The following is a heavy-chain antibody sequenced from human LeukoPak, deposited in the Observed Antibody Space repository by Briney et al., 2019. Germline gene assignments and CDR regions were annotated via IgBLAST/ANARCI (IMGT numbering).Heavy chain of an antibody. CDR3: ARELTLTGYYRGLDY. CDR1: GYTFTSYG. D-gene: IGHD3-9*01. Sequence: WASVKVSCKASGYTFTSYGISWVRQAPGQGLEWLGWISTYNGNTNYAQKVQGRVTMTTDTSTSTAYMELRSLRSDDTAVYYCARELTLTGYYRGLDYWGQGTLVTVSS. V-gene: IGHV1-18*01. CDR2: ISTYNGNT. J-gene: IGHJ4*02.